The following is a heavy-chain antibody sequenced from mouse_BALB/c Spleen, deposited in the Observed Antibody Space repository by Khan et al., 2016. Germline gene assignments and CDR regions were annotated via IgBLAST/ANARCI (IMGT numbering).Heavy chain of an antibody. CDR3: ARDPFYYYGSSYWYFDV. CDR1: GYSITSGYY. CDR2: ISYDGSN. V-gene: IGHV3-6*02. J-gene: IGHJ1*01. Sequence: EVKLEESGPGLVKPSQSLSLTCSVPGYSITSGYYWNWIRQFPGNKLEWMGYISYDGSNNYNPSLKNRISITRDTSKNQFFLKLNSVTTEDTATYYCARDPFYYYGSSYWYFDVWGAGTTVTVSS. D-gene: IGHD1-1*01.